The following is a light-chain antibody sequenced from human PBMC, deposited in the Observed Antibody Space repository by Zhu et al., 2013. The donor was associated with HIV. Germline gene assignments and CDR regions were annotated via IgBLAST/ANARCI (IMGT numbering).Light chain of an antibody. CDR2: DAS. CDR3: QQRSSWPLT. Sequence: ETVLTQSPGTLSLSPGERATLSCRASQSVSSSHLAWYQQKPGQAPRLLIYDASSRAAGIPDNFSGSGSGTDFTLTITTLEPEDSGVYYCQQRSSWPLTFGGGTRVEIK. J-gene: IGKJ4*01. V-gene: IGKV3D-20*02. CDR1: QSVSSSH.